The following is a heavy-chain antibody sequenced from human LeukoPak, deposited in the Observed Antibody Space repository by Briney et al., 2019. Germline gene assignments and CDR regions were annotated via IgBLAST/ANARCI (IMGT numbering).Heavy chain of an antibody. V-gene: IGHV4-34*01. CDR3: ARELFGYAVS. CDR1: GGSFSGYY. D-gene: IGHD2-8*01. J-gene: IGHJ4*02. Sequence: PSETLSLTCAVSGGSFSGYYWSWIRQPPGKGLEWIGEINHSGSTNYNPSLKSRVTISVDTSKNQFSLKLSSVTAADTAVYYCARELFGYAVSWGQGTLVTVSS. CDR2: INHSGST.